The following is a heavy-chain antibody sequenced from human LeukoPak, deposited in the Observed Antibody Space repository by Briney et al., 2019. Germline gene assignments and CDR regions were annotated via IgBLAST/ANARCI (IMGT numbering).Heavy chain of an antibody. D-gene: IGHD1-26*01. J-gene: IGHJ4*02. CDR3: AKDTATWYSGSYGTDY. CDR2: IRYDGSNK. CDR1: GFTFSSYG. V-gene: IGHV3-30*02. Sequence: SGGSLRLSCAASGFTFSSYGMHWVRQAPGKGLEWVAFIRYDGSNKYHADSVKGRFTISRDNSKNTLYLQMNSLRAEDTAVYYCAKDTATWYSGSYGTDYWGQGTLVTVSS.